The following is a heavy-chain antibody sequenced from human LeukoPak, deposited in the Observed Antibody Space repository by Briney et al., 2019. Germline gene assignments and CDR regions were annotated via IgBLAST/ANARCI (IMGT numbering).Heavy chain of an antibody. J-gene: IGHJ4*02. CDR1: GDIVSSNSAA. Sequence: SQTLSLTCAISGDIVSSNSAAWNWFRQSPSRGLEWLGRTYYRSKWYNDYAVSVKSRITINPDTSKNQFSLQLNSVTPEDTAVYYCARGPEGYSSSWYGIFDYWGQGTLVTVSS. CDR2: TYYRSKWYN. D-gene: IGHD6-13*01. V-gene: IGHV6-1*01. CDR3: ARGPEGYSSSWYGIFDY.